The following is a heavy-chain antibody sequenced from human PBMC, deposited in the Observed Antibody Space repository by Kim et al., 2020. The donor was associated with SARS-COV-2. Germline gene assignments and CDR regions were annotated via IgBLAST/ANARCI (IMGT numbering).Heavy chain of an antibody. V-gene: IGHV6-1*01. Sequence: SQTLSLTCAISGDSVSSNSAAWNWIRQSPSRGLEWLGRTYYRSKWYNDYAVSVKSRITINPDTSKNQFSLQLNSVTPEDTAVYYCARDLGLAAAGPTRYYYGMDVWGQGTTVTVSS. CDR2: TYYRSKWYN. CDR3: ARDLGLAAAGPTRYYYGMDV. J-gene: IGHJ6*02. D-gene: IGHD6-13*01. CDR1: GDSVSSNSAA.